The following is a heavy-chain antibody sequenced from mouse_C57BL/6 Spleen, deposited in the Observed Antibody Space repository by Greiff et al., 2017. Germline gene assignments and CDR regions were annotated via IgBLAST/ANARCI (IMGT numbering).Heavy chain of an antibody. D-gene: IGHD2-2*01. J-gene: IGHJ2*01. CDR2: ISNLAYSI. CDR1: GFTFSDYG. Sequence: EVKLVESGGGLVQPGGSLKLSCAASGFTFSDYGMAWVRQAPRKGPEWVAFISNLAYSIYYADTVTGRFTISRENAKNTLYLEMSSLRSEDTAMYYCARHGYGCDYFDYLGQGNTLTVSS. CDR3: ARHGYGCDYFDY. V-gene: IGHV5-15*04.